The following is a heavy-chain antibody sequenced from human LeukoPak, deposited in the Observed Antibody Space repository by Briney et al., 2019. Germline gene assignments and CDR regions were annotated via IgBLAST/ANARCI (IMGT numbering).Heavy chain of an antibody. V-gene: IGHV3-23*01. D-gene: IGHD6-19*01. CDR1: GFIFSDYA. CDR3: ARNKYSSGWRYNWFDP. J-gene: IGHJ5*02. Sequence: GGSLRLSCTASGFIFSDYAMSWVRQARGKGLEWVSGISGSGDRTDYADSVKGRFTISRDNSKNTLYLQMNSLRAEDTAVYYCARNKYSSGWRYNWFDPWGQGTLVTVSS. CDR2: ISGSGDRT.